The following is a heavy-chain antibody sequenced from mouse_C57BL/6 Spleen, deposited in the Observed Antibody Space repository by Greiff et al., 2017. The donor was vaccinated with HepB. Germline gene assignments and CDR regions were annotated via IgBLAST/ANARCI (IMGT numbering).Heavy chain of an antibody. CDR2: IDPETGGT. J-gene: IGHJ4*01. D-gene: IGHD1-1*01. V-gene: IGHV1-15*01. CDR1: GYTFTDYE. CDR3: TTPITTASRGAMDY. Sequence: QVQLQQSGAELVRPGASVTLSCKASGYTFTDYEMHWVKQTPVHGLEWIGAIDPETGGTAYNQKFKGKAILTADKSSSTAYMELRSLTSEDSAVYYCTTPITTASRGAMDYWGQGTSVTVSS.